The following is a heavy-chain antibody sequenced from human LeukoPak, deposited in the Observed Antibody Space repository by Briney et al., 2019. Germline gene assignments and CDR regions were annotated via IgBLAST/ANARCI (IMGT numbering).Heavy chain of an antibody. D-gene: IGHD3-10*02. CDR2: ISSSGSTI. Sequence: GGSLRLSCAASGFTFSSYEMNWVRQAPGKGLEWVSYISSSGSTIYYADSIRGRFTISRDNAKNSLYLQMNSLRAEDTALYYCARDLHYYVAMDVWGQGTTVTVSS. CDR3: ARDLHYYVAMDV. J-gene: IGHJ6*02. V-gene: IGHV3-48*03. CDR1: GFTFSSYE.